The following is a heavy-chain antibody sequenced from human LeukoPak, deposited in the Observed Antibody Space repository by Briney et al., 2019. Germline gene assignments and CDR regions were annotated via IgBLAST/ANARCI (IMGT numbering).Heavy chain of an antibody. J-gene: IGHJ6*03. D-gene: IGHD2/OR15-2a*01. CDR2: IRQDGSEQ. CDR1: GFTFSTYW. CDR3: ARVAVICYYYMEV. Sequence: PGGSLRLSCAASGFTFSTYWMSWVRQAPGKGLEWVANIRQDGSEQYYVDSVKGRFTISRDNAKHSLFLQMNSLRAVDTAVYYCARVAVICYYYMEVWGKGTTVTVSS. V-gene: IGHV3-7*01.